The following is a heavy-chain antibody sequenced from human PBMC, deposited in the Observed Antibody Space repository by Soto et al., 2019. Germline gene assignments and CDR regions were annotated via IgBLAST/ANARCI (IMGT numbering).Heavy chain of an antibody. CDR1: GFIFRNDY. V-gene: IGHV3-7*03. CDR3: ARHVLFSLDS. CDR2: TNKDGSEA. J-gene: IGHJ4*02. Sequence: GGSLRLSCVAAGFIFRNDYMSWVRQAPGKGVEWVAKTNKDGSEAYYVDSLEGRFTISRHNAKNLLFLEMKRLRLADTAVYYCARHVLFSLDSWGRGTLVTVSS.